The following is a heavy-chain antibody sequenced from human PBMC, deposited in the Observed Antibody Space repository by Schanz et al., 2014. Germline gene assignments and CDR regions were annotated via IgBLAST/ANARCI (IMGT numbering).Heavy chain of an antibody. CDR1: GFPFSSYA. Sequence: EVQLVESGGGLVQPGGSLRLSCAASGFPFSSYAMSWVRQAPGKGLEWVSGMSGSGSTADYADSVKGRFTISRDNSKNTLYLQMKSLRVEDTAVYYCARDGDFDYWGQGTLVTVSS. CDR2: MSGSGSTA. CDR3: ARDGDFDY. V-gene: IGHV3-23*04. J-gene: IGHJ4*02.